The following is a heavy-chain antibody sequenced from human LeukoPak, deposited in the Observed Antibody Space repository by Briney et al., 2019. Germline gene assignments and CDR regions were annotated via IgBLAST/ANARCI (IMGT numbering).Heavy chain of an antibody. V-gene: IGHV4-61*02. CDR3: ARVIAVAGSNWFDP. J-gene: IGHJ5*02. CDR1: GGSISSGSYY. Sequence: PSETLSLXCTVSGGSISSGSYYWSWNRQPAGKGLEWIGRIYTSGITNYNPSLKSRVTISVDTSKNQFSLKLSSVTAADTAVYYCARVIAVAGSNWFDPWGQGTLVTVSS. D-gene: IGHD6-19*01. CDR2: IYTSGIT.